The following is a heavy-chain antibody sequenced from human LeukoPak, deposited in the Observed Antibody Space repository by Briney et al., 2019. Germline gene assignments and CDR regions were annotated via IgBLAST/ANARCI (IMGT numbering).Heavy chain of an antibody. CDR3: ARGALSRWFDP. CDR1: GYTFTSYH. CDR2: ISGYNGNT. Sequence: GASVKVSCKASGYTFTSYHITWVRQAPGQGLEWMGWISGYNGNTSYAQKFQGRVSMTTDTSTSTAYMELRSLRSDDTAVYYCARGALSRWFDPWGQGTLVTVSS. J-gene: IGHJ5*02. V-gene: IGHV1-18*01.